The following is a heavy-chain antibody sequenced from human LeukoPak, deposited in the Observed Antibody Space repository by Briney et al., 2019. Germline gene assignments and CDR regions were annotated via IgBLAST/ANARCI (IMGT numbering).Heavy chain of an antibody. Sequence: GRSLRVSCAASGFIFSNYGMHWVRQAPGKGLEWVAVIWYDGSNKYYADSVKGRFTISRDNSKNTVYLQMNSLRAEDTAVYYCARGLRNTDTFDIWGQGTMVTVSS. CDR2: IWYDGSNK. CDR3: ARGLRNTDTFDI. V-gene: IGHV3-33*01. CDR1: GFIFSNYG. J-gene: IGHJ3*02.